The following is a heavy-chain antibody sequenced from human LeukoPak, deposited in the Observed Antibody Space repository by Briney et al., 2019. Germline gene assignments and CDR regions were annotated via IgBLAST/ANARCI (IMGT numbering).Heavy chain of an antibody. J-gene: IGHJ4*02. V-gene: IGHV3-21*01. D-gene: IGHD5-24*01. CDR2: ISSGSIYI. CDR1: GFTFSSYS. CDR3: ARAANDGYNTILDY. Sequence: PGGSLRLSCAASGFTFSSYSMNWVRQAPGKGLEWVSSISSGSIYIFYAVSVKGRFTISRDNAKNSLHLQMGSPRAEDTAVYYCARAANDGYNTILDYWGQGTLVTVSS.